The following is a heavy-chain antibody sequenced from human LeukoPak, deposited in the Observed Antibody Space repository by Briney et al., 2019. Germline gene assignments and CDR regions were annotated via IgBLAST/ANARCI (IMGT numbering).Heavy chain of an antibody. CDR3: ARSQLGAFDV. CDR1: GFTFSNHW. CDR2: IKQDGSEK. D-gene: IGHD2-2*01. Sequence: GGSLRLSCAASGFTFSNHWMNWVRQAPGKGLEWVANIKQDGSEKYYVDSVKGRFTISRDIARNSLYLQMSSLRAEDTAVYYCARSQLGAFDVWGQGTVVTVSS. J-gene: IGHJ3*01. V-gene: IGHV3-7*04.